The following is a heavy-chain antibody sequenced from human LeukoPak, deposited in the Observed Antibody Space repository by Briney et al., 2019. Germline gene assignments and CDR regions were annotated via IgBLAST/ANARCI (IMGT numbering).Heavy chain of an antibody. CDR1: GFTVSSNY. J-gene: IGHJ4*02. V-gene: IGHV3-23*01. D-gene: IGHD6-19*01. CDR3: AKSATTAVAGPFDY. Sequence: PGGSLRLSCADSGFTVSSNYMRWVRQAPGKGLEWVSAITGGGGHTYYADSVKGRFTISRDNSENTLSLQMNSLRAEDTAVYYCAKSATTAVAGPFDYWGQGTLVTVSS. CDR2: ITGGGGHT.